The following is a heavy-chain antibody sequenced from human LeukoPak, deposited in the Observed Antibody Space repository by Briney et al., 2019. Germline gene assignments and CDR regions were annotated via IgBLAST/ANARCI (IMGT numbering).Heavy chain of an antibody. Sequence: PGGSLRLSCAASGFTFSSYAMSWVRQAQGKGLEWVSAISGSGGSTYYADSVKGRYTISRDNSKNTLYLQMNSLRAEDTAVYYCATPAKGYDSSGYYYYWGQGTLVTVSS. V-gene: IGHV3-23*01. CDR1: GFTFSSYA. CDR2: ISGSGGST. D-gene: IGHD3-22*01. CDR3: ATPAKGYDSSGYYYY. J-gene: IGHJ4*02.